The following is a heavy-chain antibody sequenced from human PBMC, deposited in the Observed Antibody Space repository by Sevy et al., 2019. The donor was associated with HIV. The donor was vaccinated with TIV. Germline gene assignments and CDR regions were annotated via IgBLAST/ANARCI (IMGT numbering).Heavy chain of an antibody. CDR2: ISFDGSNK. J-gene: IGHJ6*02. V-gene: IGHV3-30-3*01. Sequence: GGSLRLSCAASGFTFSSYAMHWVRQAPGKGLEWVAVISFDGSNKYYADSVKGRFTISRDNSKNTLDLQMDSLRAEDTALYDCGRDDEPDYYYLDMDVWGQGTTVTVSS. CDR3: GRDDEPDYYYLDMDV. CDR1: GFTFSSYA.